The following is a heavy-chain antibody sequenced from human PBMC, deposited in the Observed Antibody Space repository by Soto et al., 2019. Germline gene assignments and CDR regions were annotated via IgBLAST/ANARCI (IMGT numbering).Heavy chain of an antibody. D-gene: IGHD3-3*01. V-gene: IGHV3-30*18. J-gene: IGHJ4*02. Sequence: GSLRLSCAASGFTFSSYGMHWGRQAPGKGLEWVAVISYDGSNKYYADSVKGRFTISRDNSKNTLYLQMNSLRAEDTAVYYCAKVQGERYYDFWSGPYFYWGQGTLVTVSS. CDR3: AKVQGERYYDFWSGPYFY. CDR2: ISYDGSNK. CDR1: GFTFSSYG.